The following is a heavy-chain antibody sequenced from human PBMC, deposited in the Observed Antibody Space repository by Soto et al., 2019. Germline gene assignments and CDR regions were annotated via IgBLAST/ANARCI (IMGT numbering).Heavy chain of an antibody. CDR1: GYSISSGYY. CDR3: ATRLAAHFYYDSSGYFSY. CDR2: IYHSGST. D-gene: IGHD3-22*01. Sequence: PSETLSLTCAVSGYSISSGYYWGWIRQPPGKGLEWIGSIYHSGSTYYNPSLKSRVTISVDTSKNQFSLKLSSVTAADTAVYYCATRLAAHFYYDSSGYFSYWGQGTLVTVSS. J-gene: IGHJ4*02. V-gene: IGHV4-38-2*01.